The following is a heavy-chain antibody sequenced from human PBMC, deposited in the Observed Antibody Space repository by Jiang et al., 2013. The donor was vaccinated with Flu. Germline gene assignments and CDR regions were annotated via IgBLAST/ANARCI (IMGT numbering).Heavy chain of an antibody. CDR2: IYTSGST. Sequence: YGPGLVKPSQTLSLTCTVSGGSISSGSYYWSWIRQPAGKGLEWIGRIYTSGSTNYNPSLKSRVTISVDTSKNQFSLKLSSVTAADTAVYYCARGVGARRYFDYWGQGTLVTVSX. V-gene: IGHV4-61*02. CDR3: ARGVGARRYFDY. CDR1: GGSISSGSYY. J-gene: IGHJ4*02. D-gene: IGHD1-26*01.